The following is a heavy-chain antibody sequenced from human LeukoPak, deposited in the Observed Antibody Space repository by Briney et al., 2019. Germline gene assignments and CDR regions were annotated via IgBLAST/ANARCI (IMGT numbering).Heavy chain of an antibody. J-gene: IGHJ4*02. CDR3: ARFPGYFYDRSGPL. CDR1: GGSIDSGYYY. V-gene: IGHV4-30-2*01. D-gene: IGHD3-22*01. CDR2: ISQTEST. Sequence: SETLSLTCSVSGGSIDSGYYYWSWIWQPLGKGLEWIGYISQTESTHYNPSLESRVTISVDRTKNQFSLRVRSVTAADTAVYHCARFPGYFYDRSGPLWGQGTLVTVSS.